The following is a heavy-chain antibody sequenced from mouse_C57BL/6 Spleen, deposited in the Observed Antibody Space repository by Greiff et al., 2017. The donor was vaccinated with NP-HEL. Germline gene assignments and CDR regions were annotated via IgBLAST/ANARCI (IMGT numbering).Heavy chain of an antibody. J-gene: IGHJ3*01. CDR2: IYPGSGNT. V-gene: IGHV1-76*01. CDR1: GYTFTDYY. D-gene: IGHD2-4*01. CDR3: ARPFYYDYYTPFAY. Sequence: QVQLQQSGAELVRPGASVKLSCKASGYTFTDYYINWVKQRPGQGLEWIARIYPGSGNTYYNEKFKGKTTLTAEKSSSTAYMQLSSLTSEDSAVYFCARPFYYDYYTPFAYWGQGTLVTVSA.